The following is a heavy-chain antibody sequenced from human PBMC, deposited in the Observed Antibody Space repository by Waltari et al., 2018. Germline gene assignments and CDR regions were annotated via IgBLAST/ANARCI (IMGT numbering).Heavy chain of an antibody. CDR3: AKESGSSSDAFDI. CDR2: IYHSGST. D-gene: IGHD1-26*01. J-gene: IGHJ3*02. V-gene: IGHV4-30-2*01. CDR1: GGSISSGGYS. Sequence: QLQLQESGSGLVKPSQTLSLTCAVSGGSISSGGYSWSWIRQPPGKGLERIGYIYHSGSTYYNPSLKSRVTISVDRSKNQFSLKLSSVTAADTAVYYCAKESGSSSDAFDIWGQGTMVTVSS.